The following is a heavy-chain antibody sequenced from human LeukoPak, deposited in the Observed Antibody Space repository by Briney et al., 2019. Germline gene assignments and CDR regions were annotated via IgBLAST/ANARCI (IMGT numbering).Heavy chain of an antibody. CDR1: GGSVSSGSYY. CDR3: ARDQLVVAARNHYYYYGMDV. Sequence: SETLSLTCTVSGGSVSSGSYYWSWIRQPPGRGLEWIAYIHYSGSAAYNPSLKSRITISRDMSTNQFSLKMTSVTAADTAVYYCARDQLVVAARNHYYYYGMDVWGQGTTVTVSS. J-gene: IGHJ6*02. V-gene: IGHV4-61*01. D-gene: IGHD2-15*01. CDR2: IHYSGSA.